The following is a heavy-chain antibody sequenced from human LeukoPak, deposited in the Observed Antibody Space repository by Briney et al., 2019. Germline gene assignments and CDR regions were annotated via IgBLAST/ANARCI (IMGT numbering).Heavy chain of an antibody. Sequence: GGSLRLSCAAPGFNFDDYAVHWVRQAPGKGLEWVSLISGDGGSTFYADSVRGRFTISRDNSKNSLYLQMSSLRSEDTALYFCARESDSSGWYDYWGQGTLVTVSS. V-gene: IGHV3-43*02. CDR2: ISGDGGST. D-gene: IGHD6-19*01. J-gene: IGHJ4*02. CDR1: GFNFDDYA. CDR3: ARESDSSGWYDY.